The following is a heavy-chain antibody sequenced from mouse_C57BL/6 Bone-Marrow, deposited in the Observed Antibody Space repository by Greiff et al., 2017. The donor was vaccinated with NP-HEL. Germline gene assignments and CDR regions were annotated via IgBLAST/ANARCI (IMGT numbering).Heavy chain of an antibody. V-gene: IGHV3-6*01. CDR2: ISYDGSN. Sequence: EVQVVESGPGLVKPSQSLSLTCSVTGYSITSGYYWNWIRQFPGNKLEWMGYISYDGSNNYNPSLKNRISITRDTSKNQFFLKLNSVTTEDTATYYCASDRHWGYFDYWGQGTTLTVSS. CDR3: ASDRHWGYFDY. D-gene: IGHD4-1*01. CDR1: GYSITSGYY. J-gene: IGHJ2*01.